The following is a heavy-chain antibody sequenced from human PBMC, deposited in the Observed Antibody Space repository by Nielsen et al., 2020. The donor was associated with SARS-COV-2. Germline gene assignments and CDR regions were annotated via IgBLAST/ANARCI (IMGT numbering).Heavy chain of an antibody. V-gene: IGHV1-18*01. J-gene: IGHJ4*02. D-gene: IGHD3/OR15-3a*01. CDR3: ARGTGEDY. Sequence: ASVKVSCKASGYTFTNYGISWVRQAPGQGLEWMGWISAHNGNTKYVQKLQGKVTMTTDTSTSTAHMELRSLRSDDTAVYYCARGTGEDYWGQGTLVTVSS. CDR1: GYTFTNYG. CDR2: ISAHNGNT.